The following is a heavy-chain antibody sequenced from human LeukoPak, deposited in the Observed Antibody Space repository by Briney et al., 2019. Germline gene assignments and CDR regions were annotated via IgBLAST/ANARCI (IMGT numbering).Heavy chain of an antibody. CDR3: ARGYCSSTTCYPGDWFDP. CDR2: ISAYNGNT. V-gene: IGHV1-18*04. J-gene: IGHJ5*02. Sequence: GASVKVSCKASGFTFSIYGFIWVRQAPGQGLEWMGWISAYNGNTNYAQKLQGRVTMTTDTSTSTAYLELRSLRSDDTAVYYCARGYCSSTTCYPGDWFDPWGQGTLVIVSS. CDR1: GFTFSIYG. D-gene: IGHD2-2*01.